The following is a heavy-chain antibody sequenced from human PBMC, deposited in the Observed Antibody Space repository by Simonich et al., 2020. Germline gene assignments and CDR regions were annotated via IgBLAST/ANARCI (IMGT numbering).Heavy chain of an antibody. CDR3: ARDFRLQLVEIGTYYYYGMDV. CDR2: ISSSVSTI. J-gene: IGHJ6*02. CDR1: GFTFSSYE. D-gene: IGHD6-6*01. Sequence: EVQLVESGGGLVQPGGSLRLSCAASGFTFSSYEMNWVRQAPGKGLEWVSYISSSVSTIYYADSVKGRFTSTRENAKNSLYLQMNSLRAEDTAVYYCARDFRLQLVEIGTYYYYGMDVWGQGTTVTVSS. V-gene: IGHV3-48*03.